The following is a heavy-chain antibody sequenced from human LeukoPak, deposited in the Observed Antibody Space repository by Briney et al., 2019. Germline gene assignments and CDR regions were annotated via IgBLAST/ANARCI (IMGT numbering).Heavy chain of an antibody. Sequence: SETLSLTCTVSGYSISSGYYWGWIRQPPGKGLEWIGSIYHSGNTYYSPSLKSRVTISVDTSKNQFSLKLSSVTAADTAVYYCARGAPYSSPFGYYYYYMDVWGKGTTVTVSS. D-gene: IGHD6-13*01. CDR3: ARGAPYSSPFGYYYYYMDV. J-gene: IGHJ6*03. CDR2: IYHSGNT. CDR1: GYSISSGYY. V-gene: IGHV4-38-2*02.